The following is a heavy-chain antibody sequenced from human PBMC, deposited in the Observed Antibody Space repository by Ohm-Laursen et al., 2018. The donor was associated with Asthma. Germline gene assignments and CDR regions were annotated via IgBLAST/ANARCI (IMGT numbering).Heavy chain of an antibody. J-gene: IGHJ5*02. D-gene: IGHD6-19*01. CDR3: ARDLSAQWPPFDP. Sequence: GTLSLTCTVSGGSISSSNWWSWVRQPPGKGLEWIGEIYHSGSTNYNPSLKSRVTISVDKSKNQFSLKLSSVTAADTAVYYCARDLSAQWPPFDPWGQGTLVTVSS. V-gene: IGHV4-4*02. CDR1: GGSISSSNW. CDR2: IYHSGST.